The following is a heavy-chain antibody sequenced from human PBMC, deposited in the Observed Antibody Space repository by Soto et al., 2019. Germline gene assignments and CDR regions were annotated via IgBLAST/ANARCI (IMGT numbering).Heavy chain of an antibody. CDR2: INPSGGST. V-gene: IGHV1-46*01. CDR3: ARVALEWLLYSPSFPDV. J-gene: IGHJ6*04. D-gene: IGHD3-3*01. CDR1: GYTFTSYY. Sequence: ASVKVSCKASGYTFTSYYMHWVRQAPGQGLEWMGIINPSGGSTSYAQKFQGRVTMTRDTSTSTVYMELSSLRSEDTAVYYCARVALEWLLYSPSFPDVWGKGTTVTVSS.